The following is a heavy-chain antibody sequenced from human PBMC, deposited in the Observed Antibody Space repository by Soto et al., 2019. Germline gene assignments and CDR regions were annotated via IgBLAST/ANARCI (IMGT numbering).Heavy chain of an antibody. CDR3: ARVDRRKKWLFNWFDP. V-gene: IGHV4-34*01. J-gene: IGHJ5*02. CDR2: INHSGST. D-gene: IGHD2-8*01. CDR1: GGSFSGYY. Sequence: PSETLSLTCAVYGGSFSGYYWSWIRQPPGKGLEWIGEINHSGSTNYNPSLKSRVTISVDTSKNQFSLKLSSVTAADTAVYYCARVDRRKKWLFNWFDPWGQGTLVTVSS.